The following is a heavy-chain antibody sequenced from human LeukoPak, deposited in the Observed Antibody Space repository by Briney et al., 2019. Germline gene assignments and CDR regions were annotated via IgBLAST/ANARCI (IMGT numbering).Heavy chain of an antibody. V-gene: IGHV4-30-4*01. CDR2: IYYSGST. D-gene: IGHD5-18*01. CDR1: GGSISSGDYY. Sequence: SETLSLTCTVSGGSISSGDYYWSWIRQPPGKGLEWIGYIYYSGSTYYNPSLKSRVTISVDTSKNQFSLKLSSVTAADTAVYYCARSRIQLWNSPFDYWGQGTLVTVSS. J-gene: IGHJ4*02. CDR3: ARSRIQLWNSPFDY.